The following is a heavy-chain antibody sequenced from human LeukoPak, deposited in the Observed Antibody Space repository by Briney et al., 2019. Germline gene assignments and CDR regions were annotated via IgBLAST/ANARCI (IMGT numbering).Heavy chain of an antibody. CDR2: INHSGST. V-gene: IGHV4-34*01. D-gene: IGHD3-22*01. J-gene: IGHJ4*02. Sequence: SETLSLTCAVYGGSFSGYYWSWIRQPPGKGREWIGEINHSGSTNYNPSLKSRVTISVDTSKNQFSLNRSAVTAADTAVYYCARGSSYYYDSSGYYLFDYWGQGTLVNVSS. CDR1: GGSFSGYY. CDR3: ARGSSYYYDSSGYYLFDY.